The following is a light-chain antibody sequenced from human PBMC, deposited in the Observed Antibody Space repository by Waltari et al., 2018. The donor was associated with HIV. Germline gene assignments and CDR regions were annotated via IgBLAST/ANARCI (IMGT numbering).Light chain of an antibody. CDR2: SNN. J-gene: IGLJ2*01. CDR1: GSIDAVTF. V-gene: IGLV1-47*01. CDR3: AAWDDSVSGWA. Sequence: QSVLTQAPSASGTPGQRVTLSCSGTGSIDAVTFDSWYQQLPGMAPKLLIYSNNERPSRVPDRFSGSKSGTSASLAISGLRSEDEAVYFCAAWDDSVSGWAFGEGTKVTVL.